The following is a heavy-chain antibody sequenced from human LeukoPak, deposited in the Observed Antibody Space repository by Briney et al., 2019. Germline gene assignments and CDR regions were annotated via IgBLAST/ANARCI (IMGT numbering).Heavy chain of an antibody. CDR2: ISPNSGDT. CDR1: GYTFTGYL. V-gene: IGHV1-2*02. CDR3: VRALSTVATWLYL. Sequence: GASVKVSCKASGYTFTGYLMHWVRQAPGQGLEWMGWISPNSGDTKYAQKFQGRVTMTRDTPISTAYMELSRLRSDDTAVYYCVRALSTVATWLYLWGRGTLVTVSS. J-gene: IGHJ2*01. D-gene: IGHD4-17*01.